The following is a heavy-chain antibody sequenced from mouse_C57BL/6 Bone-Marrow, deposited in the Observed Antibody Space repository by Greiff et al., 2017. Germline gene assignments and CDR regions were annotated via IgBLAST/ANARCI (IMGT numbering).Heavy chain of an antibody. CDR2: IHPNSGST. D-gene: IGHD1-1*01. CDR3: ARCYYGSSLFAY. J-gene: IGHJ3*01. CDR1: GYTFTSYW. Sequence: VQLKQSGAELVKPGASVKLSCKASGYTFTSYWMHWVKQRPGQGLEWIGMIHPNSGSTKYNEKFKSKATLTVDTSSSTAYMQLSSLTSEDSAVYYCARCYYGSSLFAYWGQGTLVTVSA. V-gene: IGHV1-64*01.